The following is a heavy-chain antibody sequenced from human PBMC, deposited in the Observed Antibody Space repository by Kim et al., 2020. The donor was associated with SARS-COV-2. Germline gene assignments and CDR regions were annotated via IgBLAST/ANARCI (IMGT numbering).Heavy chain of an antibody. CDR3: ARDIRGALRGIVVVPAATFGP. D-gene: IGHD2-2*01. J-gene: IGHJ5*02. V-gene: IGHV4-39*02. Sequence: SETLSLTCTVSGGSISSSSYYWGWIRQPPGKGLEWIGSIYYSGSTYYNPSLKSRVTISVDTSKNQFSLKLSSVTAADTAVYYCARDIRGALRGIVVVPAATFGPWGQGTLVTVSS. CDR1: GGSISSSSYY. CDR2: IYYSGST.